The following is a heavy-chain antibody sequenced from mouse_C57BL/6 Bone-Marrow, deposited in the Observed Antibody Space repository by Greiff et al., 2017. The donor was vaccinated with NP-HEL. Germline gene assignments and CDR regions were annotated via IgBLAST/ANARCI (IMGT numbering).Heavy chain of an antibody. D-gene: IGHD2-12*01. CDR2: ISSGSSTL. J-gene: IGHJ4*01. CDR3: ARRYRGLYYYAMDY. Sequence: EVQLVESGGGLVKPGGSLKLSCAASGFTFSDYGMHWVRQAPEKGLEWVAYISSGSSTLYYADTVKGRFTISRDNAKNTLFLQMTSLRSEYTAMYYCARRYRGLYYYAMDYWGQGTSVTVSS. CDR1: GFTFSDYG. V-gene: IGHV5-17*01.